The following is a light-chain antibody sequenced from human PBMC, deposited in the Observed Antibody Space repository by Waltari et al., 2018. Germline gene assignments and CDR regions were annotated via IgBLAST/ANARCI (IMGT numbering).Light chain of an antibody. V-gene: IGKV4-1*01. CDR3: QQYYSTPYT. Sequence: DIVMTQSPDSLAVSLGERAPINCKSSQSVLYSSNNKNYLAWYQQKPGQPPKLPIYWASTRESGVPDRFSGSGSGTDFTLTISSLQAEDVAVYYCQQYYSTPYTFGQGTKLEIK. CDR1: QSVLYSSNNKNY. CDR2: WAS. J-gene: IGKJ2*01.